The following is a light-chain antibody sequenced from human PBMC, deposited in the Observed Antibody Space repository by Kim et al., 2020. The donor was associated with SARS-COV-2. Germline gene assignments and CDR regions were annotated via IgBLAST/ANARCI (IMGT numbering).Light chain of an antibody. CDR2: YDS. V-gene: IGLV3-21*04. Sequence: VSVVPGKTARITCGGNNIGSKSVHWYQQKPGQAPVLVIYYDSDWPSGIPERFSGSNSGNTATLTISRVEAGDEADYYCQVWDSSSDHWVFGGGTQLTVL. J-gene: IGLJ3*02. CDR3: QVWDSSSDHWV. CDR1: NIGSKS.